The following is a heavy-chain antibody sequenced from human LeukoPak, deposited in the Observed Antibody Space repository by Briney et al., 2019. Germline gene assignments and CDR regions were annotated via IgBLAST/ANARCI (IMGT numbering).Heavy chain of an antibody. CDR2: IWYDGSNK. J-gene: IGHJ6*03. D-gene: IGHD4-11*01. CDR1: GFTFSSYG. Sequence: PRGSLRLSCAASGFTFSSYGMHWVRQAPGKGLEWVAVIWYDGSNKYYADSVKGRFTISRDNSKNTLYLQMNSLRAEDTAVYYCARVDYSRTPYYYYYMDVWGKGTTVTVSS. V-gene: IGHV3-33*01. CDR3: ARVDYSRTPYYYYYMDV.